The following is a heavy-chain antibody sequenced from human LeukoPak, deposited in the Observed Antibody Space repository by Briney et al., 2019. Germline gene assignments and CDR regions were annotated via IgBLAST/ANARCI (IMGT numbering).Heavy chain of an antibody. V-gene: IGHV4-59*01. J-gene: IGHJ4*02. CDR1: GDPIRSYY. Sequence: SEPLSLTCTVSGDPIRSYYWSWIPQPPGKGLKWIGYIYYSGSANYNPSLKSPVTISVDTPKNQFSLVHSCVTAADTAGYYCARGAYGDYVSWGWGTLATVSA. D-gene: IGHD4-17*01. CDR2: IYYSGSA. CDR3: ARGAYGDYVS.